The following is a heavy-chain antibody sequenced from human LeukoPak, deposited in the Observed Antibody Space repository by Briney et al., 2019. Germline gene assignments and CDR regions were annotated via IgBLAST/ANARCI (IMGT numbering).Heavy chain of an antibody. CDR1: EYSFTSYW. CDR3: ARGYYIDY. Sequence: GESLKISCKGSEYSFTSYWIGWVRQMPGKGLEWMGIIYPGDSDTKYSPSFQGQVTISADKSISTAYPQWSSLKASDTAIYYCARGYYIDYWGQGTLVTVSS. V-gene: IGHV5-51*01. CDR2: IYPGDSDT. D-gene: IGHD3-22*01. J-gene: IGHJ4*02.